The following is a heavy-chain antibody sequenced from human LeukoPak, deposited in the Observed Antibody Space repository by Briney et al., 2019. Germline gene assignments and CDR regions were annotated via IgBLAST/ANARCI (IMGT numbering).Heavy chain of an antibody. Sequence: SETLSLTCAVYGGSFSGYYWSWIRQPPGKGLEWIGEINHSGSTNYNPSLKSRVTISVDTSKNQFSLKLSSVTAADTAVYYCARGPSSSWYYSRGMDVWGQGTTVTVSS. V-gene: IGHV4-34*01. CDR2: INHSGST. CDR3: ARGPSSSWYYSRGMDV. D-gene: IGHD6-13*01. CDR1: GGSFSGYY. J-gene: IGHJ6*02.